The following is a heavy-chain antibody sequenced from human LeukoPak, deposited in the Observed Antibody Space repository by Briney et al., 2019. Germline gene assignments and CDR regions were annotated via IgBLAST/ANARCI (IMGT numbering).Heavy chain of an antibody. D-gene: IGHD2-2*01. CDR1: GGTFSSYA. Sequence: SVKVSCKASGGTFSSYAISWVRQAPGQGLEWLGGIIPIFGTANYAQKFQGRVTITADESTCTAYMELSSLRSEDTAVYYCARGSYCSSTSCPPDYWGQGTLVTVSS. CDR2: IIPIFGTA. J-gene: IGHJ4*02. CDR3: ARGSYCSSTSCPPDY. V-gene: IGHV1-69*01.